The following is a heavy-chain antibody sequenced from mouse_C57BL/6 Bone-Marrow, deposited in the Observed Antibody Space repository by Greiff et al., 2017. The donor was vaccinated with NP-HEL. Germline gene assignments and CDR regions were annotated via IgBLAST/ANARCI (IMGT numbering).Heavy chain of an antibody. D-gene: IGHD1-1*01. CDR1: GYTFTSYG. CDR2: IYPRSGNT. V-gene: IGHV1-81*01. CDR3: ARPLLLRSYFDV. Sequence: VQLQQSGAELARPGASVKLSCKASGYTFTSYGISWVKQRTGQGLEWIGEIYPRSGNTYYNEKFKGKATLTADKSSSTAYIELRSLTSEDSAVYFCARPLLLRSYFDVWGTGTTVTVSS. J-gene: IGHJ1*03.